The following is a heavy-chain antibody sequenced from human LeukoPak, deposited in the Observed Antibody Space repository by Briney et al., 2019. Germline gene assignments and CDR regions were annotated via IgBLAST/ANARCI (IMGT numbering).Heavy chain of an antibody. J-gene: IGHJ4*02. D-gene: IGHD2-2*01. CDR3: ARGSGYCSSTSCSDFDY. CDR1: GYTFTGYY. V-gene: IGHV1-2*06. CDR2: INPNSGGT. Sequence: GASVKVSCKASGYTFTGYYMHWVRQAPAQGLEWMGRINPNSGGTNYAQKFQGRVTMTRDTSISTAYMELSRLRSDDTAVYYCARGSGYCSSTSCSDFDYWGQGTLVTVSS.